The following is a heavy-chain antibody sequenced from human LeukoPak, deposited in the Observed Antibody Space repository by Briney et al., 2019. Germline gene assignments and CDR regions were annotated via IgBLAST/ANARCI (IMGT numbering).Heavy chain of an antibody. Sequence: PGGSLRLSCEASGFPFSSYAMSWVLQAPGSGLEWVSAMSGSGGSTYYADSVRGRLTISRDNSKNTLYLQMNSLRAEDTAVYYCAKGLNSGNYAYFDYWGQGTLVTVSS. D-gene: IGHD1-26*01. J-gene: IGHJ4*02. CDR2: MSGSGGST. CDR1: GFPFSSYA. V-gene: IGHV3-23*01. CDR3: AKGLNSGNYAYFDY.